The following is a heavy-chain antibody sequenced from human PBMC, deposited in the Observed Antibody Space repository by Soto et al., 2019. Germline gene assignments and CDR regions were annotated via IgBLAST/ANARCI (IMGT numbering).Heavy chain of an antibody. J-gene: IGHJ4*02. V-gene: IGHV3-23*01. CDR2: ISGSGGST. Sequence: PGGSLRLSCAASGFTFSSYAMSWVRQAPGKGLEWVSAISGSGGSTYYADSVKGRFTISRDNSKNTLYLQMNSLRAEDTAVYYCARLHYDFWSGHFYYFDYWGQGTLVTVSS. CDR3: ARLHYDFWSGHFYYFDY. D-gene: IGHD3-3*01. CDR1: GFTFSSYA.